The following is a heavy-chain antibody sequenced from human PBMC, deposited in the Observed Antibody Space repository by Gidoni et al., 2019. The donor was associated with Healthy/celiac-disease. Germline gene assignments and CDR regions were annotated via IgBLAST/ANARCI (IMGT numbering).Heavy chain of an antibody. Sequence: QITLKESGPTLVKPTQNLTLTCTLSGFSLNSSGVGVGWVRQPPGKALEWLAVIYWDDDKRYSPSLKSRLTIAKDTSKNNVVFTMTTMDPVDTATYYCARPYYYDKGVYYFDYWGQGTLVTVSS. CDR2: IYWDDDK. J-gene: IGHJ4*02. D-gene: IGHD3-22*01. CDR1: GFSLNSSGVG. V-gene: IGHV2-5*02. CDR3: ARPYYYDKGVYYFDY.